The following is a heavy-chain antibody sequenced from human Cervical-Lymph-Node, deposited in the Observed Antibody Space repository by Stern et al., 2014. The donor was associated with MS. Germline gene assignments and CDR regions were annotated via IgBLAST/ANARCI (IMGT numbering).Heavy chain of an antibody. Sequence: VQLVQSGSELKKPGASVKISCKASGYNFTTYVINWVRQAPGQGLEWMGWLNTYSCTPNYAPGFTGRIEFSMDTSVSTAYLQISSLEADDSAVFYCARDSRWNAPHNGFDVWGQGTMLTVSS. CDR3: ARDSRWNAPHNGFDV. CDR1: GYNFTTYV. J-gene: IGHJ3*01. V-gene: IGHV7-4-1*02. D-gene: IGHD1-1*01. CDR2: LNTYSCTP.